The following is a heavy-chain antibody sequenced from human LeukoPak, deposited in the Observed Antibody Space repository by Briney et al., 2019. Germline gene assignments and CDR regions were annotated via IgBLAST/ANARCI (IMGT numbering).Heavy chain of an antibody. D-gene: IGHD2-2*01. V-gene: IGHV1-3*01. CDR3: ARAIVVLPSANWFDP. Sequence: ASVKVSCKTSGYTFTTYAIHWVRQAPGQRLEWMGWINADNGNTKYSQKFQGRVTITRDTSASTAYMELSSLRSEDTAVYYCARAIVVLPSANWFDPWGQGTPVPVSS. CDR2: INADNGNT. CDR1: GYTFTTYA. J-gene: IGHJ5*02.